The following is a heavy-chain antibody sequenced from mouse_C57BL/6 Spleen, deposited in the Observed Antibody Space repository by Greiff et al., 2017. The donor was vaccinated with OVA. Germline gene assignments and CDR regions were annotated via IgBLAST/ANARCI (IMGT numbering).Heavy chain of an antibody. CDR2: ISYDGSN. D-gene: IGHD2-3*01. Sequence: EVKLVESGPGLVKPSQSLSLTCSVTGYSITSGYYWNWIRQFPGNKLEWMGYISYDGSNNYNPSLKNRISITRDTSKNQFFLKLNSVTTEDTATYYCARDDGYWGQGTTLTVSS. V-gene: IGHV3-6*01. CDR3: ARDDGY. J-gene: IGHJ2*01. CDR1: GYSITSGYY.